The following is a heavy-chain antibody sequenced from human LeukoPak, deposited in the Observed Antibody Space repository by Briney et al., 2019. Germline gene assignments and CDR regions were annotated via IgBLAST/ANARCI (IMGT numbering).Heavy chain of an antibody. D-gene: IGHD1-26*01. J-gene: IGHJ4*02. V-gene: IGHV3-20*04. Sequence: GGSLRLSCAASGFTFSSYGMSWVRQAPGKGLEWVSGINWNGGSTGYADSVKGRFTISRDNAKNSLYLQMNSLRAEDTAVYYCARAGGSYQVFDYWGQGTLVTVSS. CDR1: GFTFSSYG. CDR3: ARAGGSYQVFDY. CDR2: INWNGGST.